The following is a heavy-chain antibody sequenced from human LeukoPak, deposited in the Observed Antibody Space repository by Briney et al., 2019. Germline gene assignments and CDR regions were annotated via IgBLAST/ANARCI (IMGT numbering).Heavy chain of an antibody. CDR2: IYTSGST. V-gene: IGHV4-4*07. CDR1: GGSISTYY. Sequence: SETLSLTCTVSGGSISTYYWNWIRQPAGKGLEWIGRIYTSGSTEYNPSLKSRITMSLDTSKNHFSLKLRSVTAADTAVYYCARGYSSGWYDYWGQGTLVTVSS. J-gene: IGHJ4*02. D-gene: IGHD6-19*01. CDR3: ARGYSSGWYDY.